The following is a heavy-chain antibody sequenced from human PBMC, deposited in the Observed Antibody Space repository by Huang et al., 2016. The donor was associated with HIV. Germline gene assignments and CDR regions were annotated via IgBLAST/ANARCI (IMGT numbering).Heavy chain of an antibody. Sequence: QVQLVESGGGVIQPGRSLRLSCAASGFIFGTFNMHWVRQAPGKGLEWMAVRSSDGSSTYYVDAVKGRFAISRDNSKNTLYLQMNSLRTEDTAVYYCARGITGTTFYYYNMDVWGKGTTVIVSS. J-gene: IGHJ6*03. D-gene: IGHD1-20*01. CDR1: GFIFGTFN. V-gene: IGHV3-30*09. CDR2: RSSDGSST. CDR3: ARGITGTTFYYYNMDV.